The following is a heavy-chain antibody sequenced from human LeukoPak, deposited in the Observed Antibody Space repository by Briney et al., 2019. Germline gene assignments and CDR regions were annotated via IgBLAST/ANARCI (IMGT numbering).Heavy chain of an antibody. V-gene: IGHV3-23*01. D-gene: IGHD5-12*01. CDR1: RFTFNNYA. CDR3: AREGYGALDY. CDR2: NGSGGGST. Sequence: GGSLRLSCAASRFTFNNYAMRWVRQAPGKGLEWLSANGSGGGSTYYADSVKGRFTISRDNSRNTLYLKMNSLRAEDTAIYYCAREGYGALDYWGQGTLVAVSS. J-gene: IGHJ4*02.